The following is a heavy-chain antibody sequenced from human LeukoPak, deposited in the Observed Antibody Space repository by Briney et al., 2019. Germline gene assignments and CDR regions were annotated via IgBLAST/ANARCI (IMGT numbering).Heavy chain of an antibody. CDR2: ISGSGGST. V-gene: IGHV3-23*01. CDR1: GFTFSSYS. J-gene: IGHJ4*02. D-gene: IGHD3-3*01. CDR3: ATSWLRITIDVGY. Sequence: PGGSLRLSCAASGFTFSSYSMNWVRQAPGKGLEWVSAISGSGGSTYYADSVKGRFTISRDNSKNTLYLQMNSRRAEDTAVYYCATSWLRITIDVGYWGQGTLVTVSS.